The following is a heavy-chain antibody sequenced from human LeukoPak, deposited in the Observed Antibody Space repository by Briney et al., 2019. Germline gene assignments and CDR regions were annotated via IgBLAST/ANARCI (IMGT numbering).Heavy chain of an antibody. Sequence: GGSLRLSCAASGFTFSSYAMSWVRQAPGKGLEWVSSISASGGSTYYADSVKGRFSISRDNDKNSLSLQMNSLRAEDTAVYYCARGHSGRWFWWFGAWGQGTLVTVSS. CDR3: ARGHSGRWFWWFGA. V-gene: IGHV3-23*01. CDR1: GFTFSSYA. J-gene: IGHJ5*02. CDR2: ISASGGST. D-gene: IGHD1-26*01.